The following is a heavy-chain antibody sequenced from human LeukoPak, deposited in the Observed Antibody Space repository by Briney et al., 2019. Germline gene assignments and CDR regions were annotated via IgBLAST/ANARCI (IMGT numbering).Heavy chain of an antibody. CDR3: ARGSSSTWGKIDY. Sequence: ASVKVSCKASGYTFTSYDINWVRQATGQGLEWMGWMNPNSGATGYAQKFQGRVTITRNTSITTAYMDLSSLRSEDTAVYYCARGSSSTWGKIDYWGQGTLVTVSS. V-gene: IGHV1-8*01. D-gene: IGHD2-2*01. CDR2: MNPNSGAT. CDR1: GYTFTSYD. J-gene: IGHJ4*02.